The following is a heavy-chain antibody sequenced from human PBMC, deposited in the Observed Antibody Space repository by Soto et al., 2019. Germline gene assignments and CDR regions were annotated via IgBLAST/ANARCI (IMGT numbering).Heavy chain of an antibody. Sequence: GSLRLSCAASGFTVSSNYMSWVRQAPGKGLEWVSVIYTGGITYYADSVKGRFTISRDTSKNTLYLQMNSLRAEDTAVYYCARGSYSSTSSYYFDYWGQGTLVTVSS. V-gene: IGHV3-53*01. CDR2: IYTGGIT. CDR1: GFTVSSNY. J-gene: IGHJ4*02. CDR3: ARGSYSSTSSYYFDY. D-gene: IGHD6-13*01.